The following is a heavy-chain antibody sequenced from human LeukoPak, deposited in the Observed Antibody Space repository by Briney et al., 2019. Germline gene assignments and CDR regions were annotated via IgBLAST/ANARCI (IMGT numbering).Heavy chain of an antibody. V-gene: IGHV4-61*02. CDR3: ASLIAVAGTFPFDP. Sequence: PSQTLSLTCTVSGDSVNSGAYYWSWLRQPAGKEPEWIGRIYPLETTNYNPSLKSRVAISVDTSKNQFSLKLSSVTAADTAVCYCASLIAVAGTFPFDPWGQGTLVTVSS. J-gene: IGHJ5*02. CDR1: GDSVNSGAYY. D-gene: IGHD6-19*01. CDR2: IYPLETT.